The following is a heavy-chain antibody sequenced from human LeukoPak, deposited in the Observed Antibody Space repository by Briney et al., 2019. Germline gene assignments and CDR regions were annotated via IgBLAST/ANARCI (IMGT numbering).Heavy chain of an antibody. Sequence: ASVKVSCKASGYTFTSYYMHWVRQAPGQGLEWMGIINPSGGSTSYAQKFQGRVTMTRDTSTSTVYMELSSLRSEDTAVYYCARDPGGIVVVPEGVDPWGQGTLVTVSS. D-gene: IGHD2-2*01. CDR1: GYTFTSYY. J-gene: IGHJ5*02. V-gene: IGHV1-46*01. CDR3: ARDPGGIVVVPEGVDP. CDR2: INPSGGST.